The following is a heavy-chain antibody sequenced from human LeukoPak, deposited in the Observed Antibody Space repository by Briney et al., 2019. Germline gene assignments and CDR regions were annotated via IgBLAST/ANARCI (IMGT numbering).Heavy chain of an antibody. Sequence: ASVKVSCKASGYTFTSYDINWVRQAPGQGLEWMGWINTNTGNPTYAQGFTGRFVFSLDTSVSTAYLQISSLKAEDTAVYYCARELDGSGSLGRYWGQGTLVTVSS. CDR2: INTNTGNP. D-gene: IGHD3-10*01. V-gene: IGHV7-4-1*02. J-gene: IGHJ4*02. CDR1: GYTFTSYD. CDR3: ARELDGSGSLGRY.